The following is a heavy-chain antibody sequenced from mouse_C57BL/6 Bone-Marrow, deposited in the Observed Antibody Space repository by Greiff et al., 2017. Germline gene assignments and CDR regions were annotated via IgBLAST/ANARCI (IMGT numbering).Heavy chain of an antibody. V-gene: IGHV5-6*01. CDR1: GFTFSSYG. J-gene: IGHJ1*03. CDR3: ARGGYYVLGYFDV. D-gene: IGHD2-3*01. CDR2: ISSGGSYT. Sequence: EVQLVESGGDLVKPGGSLKLSCAASGFTFSSYGMSWVRQTPDKRLEWVATISSGGSYTYYPDSVKGRFTISRDNAKNTLYLQMSSLKSEDTAMYYCARGGYYVLGYFDVWGTGTTVTVSS.